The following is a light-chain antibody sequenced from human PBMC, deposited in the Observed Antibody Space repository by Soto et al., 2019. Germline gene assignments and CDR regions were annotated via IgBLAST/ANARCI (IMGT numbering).Light chain of an antibody. CDR2: AAS. J-gene: IGKJ1*01. CDR3: QQYNSFSKT. CDR1: QSIGYW. Sequence: DIQMTQSPSTLSASVGDRVTITCRASQSIGYWLAWYQQKPGKAPNLLIYAASTLETGVPSRFSGSGSGTEFTLSISGLQPDDSESYYCQQYNSFSKTFGQGTKVEIK. V-gene: IGKV1-5*01.